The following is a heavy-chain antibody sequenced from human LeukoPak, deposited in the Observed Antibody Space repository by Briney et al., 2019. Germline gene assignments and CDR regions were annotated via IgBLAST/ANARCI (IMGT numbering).Heavy chain of an antibody. Sequence: GGSLRLSCAASGFTFSIYAMSWVRQAPGKGLEWVSAISGSGGSTYYADSVKGRFTISRDNSKNTLYLQMNSLRAEDTAIYYCAKHSSSWGNHDAFDIWGQGTMVTVSS. J-gene: IGHJ3*02. CDR1: GFTFSIYA. D-gene: IGHD6-13*01. V-gene: IGHV3-23*01. CDR3: AKHSSSWGNHDAFDI. CDR2: ISGSGGST.